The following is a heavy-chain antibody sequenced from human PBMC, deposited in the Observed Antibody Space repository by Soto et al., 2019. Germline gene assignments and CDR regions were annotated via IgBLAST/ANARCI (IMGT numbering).Heavy chain of an antibody. V-gene: IGHV3-7*01. CDR2: IKQDGSEK. Sequence: EVQLVESGGGLVQPGGSLRLSCAASGFTFSSYWMSWVRQAPVQGLEWVGNIKQDGSEKNYVDFMEGRFTISRDNAENALYLQMNILRAEDTAVYYCARIASAGRGWDVWGQGTTVVVSS. J-gene: IGHJ6*02. D-gene: IGHD6-13*01. CDR1: GFTFSSYW. CDR3: ARIASAGRGWDV.